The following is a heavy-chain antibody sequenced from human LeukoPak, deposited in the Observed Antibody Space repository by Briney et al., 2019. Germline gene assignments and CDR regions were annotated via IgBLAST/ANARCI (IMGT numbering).Heavy chain of an antibody. CDR2: LTGSGGST. D-gene: IGHD2-21*02. CDR3: ASGGAYCGGDCFPPY. J-gene: IGHJ4*02. CDR1: GFTFSSYA. V-gene: IGHV3-23*01. Sequence: GGSLRLSCAASGFTFSSYAMSWVRQAPGKGLEWVSALTGSGGSTYYADSVKGRFTISRDNSKNTLYLQMNSLRAEDTAVYYCASGGAYCGGDCFPPYWGQGTLVTVSS.